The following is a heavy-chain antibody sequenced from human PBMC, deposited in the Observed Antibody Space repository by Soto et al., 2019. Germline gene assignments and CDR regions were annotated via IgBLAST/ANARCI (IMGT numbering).Heavy chain of an antibody. CDR2: ISHSGST. J-gene: IGHJ4*02. D-gene: IGHD3-10*01. Sequence: ALTCAVYCGSFSDYYSTWIRQPPGKGLEWIGEISHSGSTDYNPSLKSRVTISLDTSKNLLSLKLSSVTAADTAVYYCARSKVYGASNLAYWGQGTPVTVSS. CDR3: ARSKVYGASNLAY. CDR1: CGSFSDYY. V-gene: IGHV4-34*01.